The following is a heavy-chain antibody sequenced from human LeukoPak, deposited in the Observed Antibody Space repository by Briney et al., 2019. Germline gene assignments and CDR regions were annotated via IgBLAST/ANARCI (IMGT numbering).Heavy chain of an antibody. V-gene: IGHV3-11*01. CDR1: GFTFSDYY. J-gene: IGHJ4*02. Sequence: RPGGSLRLSCAASGFTFSDYYMSWIRQAPGKGLEWVSYISSSGNTIYYADSVKGRFTISRDNAKNSLYLQMNSLRAEDTAVYYCARTLTTVVTLWQTLGGPNDYWGQGTLVTVSS. CDR3: ARTLTTVVTLWQTLGGPNDY. CDR2: ISSSGNTI. D-gene: IGHD4-23*01.